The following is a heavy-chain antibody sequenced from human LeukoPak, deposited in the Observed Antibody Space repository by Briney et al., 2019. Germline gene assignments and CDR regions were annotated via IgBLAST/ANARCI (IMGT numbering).Heavy chain of an antibody. D-gene: IGHD4-17*01. CDR2: ISGNGGST. CDR3: AKGGDYRDYLGGDF. Sequence: PGGSLRLSCAASGFTLRIYAMSWVRQAPGKGLEWVSVISGNGGSTYYADSVKGRFTISRDTSKNTLYLQMNSLRAEDTAAYYCAKGGDYRDYLGGDFWGQGTLVTVSS. J-gene: IGHJ4*02. V-gene: IGHV3-23*01. CDR1: GFTLRIYA.